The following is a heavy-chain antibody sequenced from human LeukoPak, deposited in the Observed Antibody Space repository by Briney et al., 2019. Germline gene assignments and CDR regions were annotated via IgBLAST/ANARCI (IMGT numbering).Heavy chain of an antibody. CDR2: INPNSGGT. CDR3: ASRGVDY. CDR1: GYNFIDYN. Sequence: GASVKVSCKASGYNFIDYNLHWVRQAPGQGLDWMGWINPNSGGTKYPQKFQGRVTMTRDTSIRTAYMELSRLRSDDTAVYYCASRGVDYWGQGTLVTVSS. V-gene: IGHV1-2*02. J-gene: IGHJ4*02.